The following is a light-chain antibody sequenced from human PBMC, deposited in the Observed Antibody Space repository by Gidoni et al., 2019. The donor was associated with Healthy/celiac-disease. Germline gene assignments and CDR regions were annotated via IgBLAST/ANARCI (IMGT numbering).Light chain of an antibody. V-gene: IGLV1-40*01. CDR2: GNH. Sequence: QSVLTQPPSVSGAPGQRVTISCTGASSNIGAGYDVHWYQQLPGSAPKLLIFGNHKRPSGVPDRFSSSKSGASASLAITGLQAEDEADYYCQSFDSGLSGPVVFGGGTKLTVL. CDR3: QSFDSGLSGPVV. CDR1: SSNIGAGYD. J-gene: IGLJ2*01.